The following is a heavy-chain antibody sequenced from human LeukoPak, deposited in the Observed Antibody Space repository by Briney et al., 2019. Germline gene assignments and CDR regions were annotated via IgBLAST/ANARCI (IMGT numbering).Heavy chain of an antibody. CDR3: ARVQLSAATYYYYGMGV. J-gene: IGHJ6*02. D-gene: IGHD6-25*01. V-gene: IGHV4-31*03. CDR2: IYYSGST. Sequence: SETPSLTCPFSCGSLSSGGYYWSWVRQHPGKGLGWVWYIYYSGSTYYNPSLKSRVTISVDTSKNQFSLKLSSVTAADTAVYYCARVQLSAATYYYYGMGVWGQGTTVTVSS. CDR1: CGSLSSGGYY.